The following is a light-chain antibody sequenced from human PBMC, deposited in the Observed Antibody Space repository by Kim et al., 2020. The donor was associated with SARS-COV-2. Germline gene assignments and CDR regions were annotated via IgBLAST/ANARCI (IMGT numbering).Light chain of an antibody. Sequence: SELTQPPSASGTPGQRVTISCSGSSSNIGSNTVHWYQQLPGTAPKLLIYINSQRPSGVPDRFSGSKSGTSASLAISGLQSDDEADYYCAAWDDSLNGRVVFGGGTQLTVL. J-gene: IGLJ2*01. CDR3: AAWDDSLNGRVV. CDR2: INS. CDR1: SSNIGSNT. V-gene: IGLV1-44*01.